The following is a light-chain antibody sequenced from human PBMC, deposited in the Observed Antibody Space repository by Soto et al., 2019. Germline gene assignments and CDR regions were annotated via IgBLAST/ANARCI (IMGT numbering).Light chain of an antibody. Sequence: SVLTQPASVSGSPGQSITISCSGTNNDIGNYDLVSWYQYHPDKAPKLIIYAGSKRPSGVSTRFSGSKSGNTASLTISGLQAEDEADYYCCSYAGTSAPYVFGSGTQLTVL. CDR2: AGS. J-gene: IGLJ1*01. CDR1: NNDIGNYDL. V-gene: IGLV2-23*01. CDR3: CSYAGTSAPYV.